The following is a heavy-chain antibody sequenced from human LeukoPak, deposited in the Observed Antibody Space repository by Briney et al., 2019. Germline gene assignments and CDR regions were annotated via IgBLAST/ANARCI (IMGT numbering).Heavy chain of an antibody. J-gene: IGHJ4*02. V-gene: IGHV3-7*04. CDR1: GFTFSPYW. CDR2: INGDGSQK. CDR3: VRGFLEWLYFLY. D-gene: IGHD3-3*01. Sequence: PGGSLRLSCAASGFTFSPYWMTWVRQAPGKGLEWVAHINGDGSQKYYVDSVKGRFTISRDNAKNSLYLQMNSVRAEDTAVYYCVRGFLEWLYFLYWGQGTLVTVSS.